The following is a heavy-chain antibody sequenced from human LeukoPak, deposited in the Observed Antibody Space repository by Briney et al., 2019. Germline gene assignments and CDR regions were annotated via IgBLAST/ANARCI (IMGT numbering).Heavy chain of an antibody. J-gene: IGHJ3*02. Sequence: PGGSLRLSCAASGFTFSSYSMNWVRQAPGKGLEWVSSISSSSSYIYYADSVKGRFTISRDNAKNSLYLQMNSLRAEDTAVYYCARVSSTSRGDAFDIWGQGTMVTVSS. D-gene: IGHD2-2*01. CDR2: ISSSSSYI. V-gene: IGHV3-21*01. CDR1: GFTFSSYS. CDR3: ARVSSTSRGDAFDI.